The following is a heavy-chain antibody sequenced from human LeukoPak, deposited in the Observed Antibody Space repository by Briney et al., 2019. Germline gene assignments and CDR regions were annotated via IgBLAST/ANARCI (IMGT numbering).Heavy chain of an antibody. D-gene: IGHD4-23*01. CDR2: ISGSGSNT. J-gene: IGHJ4*02. V-gene: IGHV3-23*01. CDR3: ARGRPHGNDY. Sequence: QTGGSLRLSCVASGFTFNSHAMSWVRQAPGKGLEWVSGISGSGSNTNNAESVKGRFSISRDNAKNTLYLQMNSLRVEDTAVYYCARGRPHGNDYWGQGTLVTVSS. CDR1: GFTFNSHA.